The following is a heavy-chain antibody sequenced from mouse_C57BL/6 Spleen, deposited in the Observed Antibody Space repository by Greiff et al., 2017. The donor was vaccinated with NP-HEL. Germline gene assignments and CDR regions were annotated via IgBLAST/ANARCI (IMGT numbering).Heavy chain of an antibody. V-gene: IGHV3-8*01. D-gene: IGHD1-1*01. Sequence: VQLQQSGPGLAKPSPTLSLTCSVTGYSITSDYWNWIRKFPGNKLEYMGYISYSGSTYYNPSLNRRISITRDTSKNQSSLQLNSVTTEDTATYYFARSNYGSPLFAYWGHGTPVTVSA. J-gene: IGHJ3*01. CDR3: ARSNYGSPLFAY. CDR2: ISYSGST. CDR1: GYSITSDY.